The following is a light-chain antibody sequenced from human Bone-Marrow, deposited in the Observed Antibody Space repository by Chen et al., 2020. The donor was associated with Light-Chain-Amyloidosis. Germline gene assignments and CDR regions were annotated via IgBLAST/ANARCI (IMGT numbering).Light chain of an antibody. V-gene: IGLV3-25*03. CDR1: DLPTKY. Sequence: SYELTQPPSVSVSPGQTARITCSGDDLPTKYAYWYQQKPGQAPVLVIHRDTERPSGMSERFSGSSSGTTATLTMGGVQAEDEADYHCQSADSSGTYGVIFGGGTKLTVL. J-gene: IGLJ2*01. CDR2: RDT. CDR3: QSADSSGTYGVI.